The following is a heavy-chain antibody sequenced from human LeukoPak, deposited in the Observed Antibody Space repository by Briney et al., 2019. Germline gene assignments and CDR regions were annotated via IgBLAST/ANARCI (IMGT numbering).Heavy chain of an antibody. Sequence: GGSLRLSCAASGFTFSSYSMMWVRQAPGKGLEWVSYISSSGSTIYYADSVKGRFTISRDNAKNSLYLQMNSLRAEDTAVYYCARGYSGSYPYFDYWGQGTLVTVSS. CDR3: ARGYSGSYPYFDY. CDR2: ISSSGSTI. V-gene: IGHV3-48*04. J-gene: IGHJ4*02. CDR1: GFTFSSYS. D-gene: IGHD3-10*01.